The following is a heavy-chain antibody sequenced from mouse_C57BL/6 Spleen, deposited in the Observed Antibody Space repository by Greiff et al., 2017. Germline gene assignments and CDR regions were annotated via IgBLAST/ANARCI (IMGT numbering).Heavy chain of an antibody. CDR2: IYPGSGST. Sequence: QVQLQQSGAELVKPGASVKMSCKASGYTFTSYWITWVKQRPGQGLEWIGDIYPGSGSTNYNEKFKSKATLTVDTSSSTAYMQLSSLTAEDSAVYYCARRSNYVCDYWGQGTTLTVSS. CDR3: ARRSNYVCDY. J-gene: IGHJ2*01. D-gene: IGHD2-5*01. CDR1: GYTFTSYW. V-gene: IGHV1-55*01.